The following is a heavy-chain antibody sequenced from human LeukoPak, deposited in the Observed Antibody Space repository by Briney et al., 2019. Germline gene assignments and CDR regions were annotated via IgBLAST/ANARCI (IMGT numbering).Heavy chain of an antibody. CDR2: NHSGST. V-gene: IGHV4-34*01. D-gene: IGHD2-2*01. CDR3: ARGLGVVVPAATGFFDY. Sequence: NHSGSTNYNPSLKSRVTISVDTSKNQFSLKLSSVTAADTAVYYCARGLGVVVPAATGFFDYWGQGTLVTVSS. J-gene: IGHJ4*02.